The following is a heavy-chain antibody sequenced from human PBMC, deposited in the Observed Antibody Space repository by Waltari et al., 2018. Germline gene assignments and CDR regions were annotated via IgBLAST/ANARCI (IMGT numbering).Heavy chain of an antibody. CDR3: ARVVFSGRYPHGFDF. V-gene: IGHV1-18*01. CDR1: GSTFVNYG. Sequence: QVYLVQSGAEMKKPGASVTVSCKASGSTFVNYGISWVRQAPGQGLEWVGWFNSYNGKTNYAQNLQYRVTMTMDRSTATAHMELRSLRSDNTAVYYCARVVFSGRYPHGFDFWGQGTMVTVS. CDR2: FNSYNGKT. D-gene: IGHD1-26*01. J-gene: IGHJ3*01.